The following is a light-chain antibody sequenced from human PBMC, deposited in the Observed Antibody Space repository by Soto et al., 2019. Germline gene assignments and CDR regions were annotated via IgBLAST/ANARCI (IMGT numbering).Light chain of an antibody. V-gene: IGLV1-44*01. CDR3: AAWDDSLNGGV. CDR1: SSNIVSNS. CDR2: SNN. Sequence: QSVLTQSPSASGTPGQRVTISCSGSSSNIVSNSVTWYQQLPGTAPRLLIYSNNQRRSGVPDRFSGSKSGTSASLAIRGLQSEDEADYYCAAWDDSLNGGVFGGGTKVTVL. J-gene: IGLJ3*02.